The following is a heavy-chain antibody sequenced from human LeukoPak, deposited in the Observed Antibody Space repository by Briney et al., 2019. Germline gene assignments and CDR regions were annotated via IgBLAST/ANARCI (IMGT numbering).Heavy chain of an antibody. D-gene: IGHD4-17*01. CDR1: GGSFSGYY. J-gene: IGHJ6*04. CDR2: INHSGST. Sequence: PSETLSLTCAVYGGSFSGYYWSWIRQPPGKGLEWIGEINHSGSTNYNPSLKSRVTISVDTSKNQFSLKLSSVTAADTAVYYCARSGDCGDYGQNYYYGMDVWGKGTTVTVSS. CDR3: ARSGDCGDYGQNYYYGMDV. V-gene: IGHV4-34*01.